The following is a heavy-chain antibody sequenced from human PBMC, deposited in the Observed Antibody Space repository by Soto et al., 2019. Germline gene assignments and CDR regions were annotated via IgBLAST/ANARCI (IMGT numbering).Heavy chain of an antibody. Sequence: DVQLVESGGALVQTGGSLRLSCVASGFTFSSHEMNWVRQAPGKGLEWVSYISSSGSTKFYADSVKGRFTISRDNAEETLYLQMNSLRAEATAVYYCARIGVVESRSLDYWGQGTRVTVSS. CDR3: ARIGVVESRSLDY. V-gene: IGHV3-48*03. CDR2: ISSSGSTK. J-gene: IGHJ4*02. CDR1: GFTFSSHE. D-gene: IGHD2-15*01.